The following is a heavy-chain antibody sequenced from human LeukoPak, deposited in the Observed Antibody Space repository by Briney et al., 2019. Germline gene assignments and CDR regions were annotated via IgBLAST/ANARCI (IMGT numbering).Heavy chain of an antibody. J-gene: IGHJ4*02. V-gene: IGHV4-34*01. D-gene: IGHD3-3*01. Sequence: PSETLSLTCAVYGGSFSGYYWSWIRQPPGKGLEWIGEINHSGSTNYNPSLKSRVTISVDTSKNQFSLKLSSVTAADTAVYYCARRQAYYDFWSGHSSPDYWGQGTLVTVSS. CDR3: ARRQAYYDFWSGHSSPDY. CDR2: INHSGST. CDR1: GGSFSGYY.